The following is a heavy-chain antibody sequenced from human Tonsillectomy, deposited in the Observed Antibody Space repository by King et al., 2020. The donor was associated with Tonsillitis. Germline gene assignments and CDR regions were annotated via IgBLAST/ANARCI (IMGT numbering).Heavy chain of an antibody. J-gene: IGHJ5*02. CDR3: ERTPYPYNLWFDP. V-gene: IGHV6-1*02. CDR1: GDSVSSNSAA. D-gene: IGHD1-14*01. Sequence: VQLQQSGPGLVKPSQTLSLTCAISGDSVSSNSAAWNWIRQSPSRGLEWLGRTYYRTKWYNDYAVSVKSRITINPDISKNQFSLQLNSVTPEDTAIDYCERTPYPYNLWFDPWGQETLVTVSS. CDR2: TYYRTKWYN.